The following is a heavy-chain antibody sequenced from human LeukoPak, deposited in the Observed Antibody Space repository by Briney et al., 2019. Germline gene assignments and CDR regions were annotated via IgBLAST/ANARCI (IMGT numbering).Heavy chain of an antibody. Sequence: GGSLRLSCAASGFTFSSYEMNWVRQAPGKGLEWVSYISSSGSYIYYADSVKGRFTISRDNAKNSLYLQIHSLRAEDTAVYYCARDWYNNSDAFDIWGQGTMVTVSS. CDR2: ISSSGSYI. D-gene: IGHD4-11*01. J-gene: IGHJ3*02. V-gene: IGHV3-21*05. CDR3: ARDWYNNSDAFDI. CDR1: GFTFSSYE.